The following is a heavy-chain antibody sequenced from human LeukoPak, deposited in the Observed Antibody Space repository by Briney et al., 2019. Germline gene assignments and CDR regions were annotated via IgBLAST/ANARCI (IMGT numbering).Heavy chain of an antibody. CDR3: AREVTASSLDI. J-gene: IGHJ3*02. D-gene: IGHD2-21*02. CDR2: INQDGSQN. CDR1: GFSFSDYW. V-gene: IGHV3-7*01. Sequence: GSLRLSCAASGFSFSDYWMSWVRQAPGRGLEWVGNINQDGSQNSSVDSVKGRFTISRDNAKNSLYLQMNSLGAEDTALYYCAREVTASSLDILGQGTMVTVSS.